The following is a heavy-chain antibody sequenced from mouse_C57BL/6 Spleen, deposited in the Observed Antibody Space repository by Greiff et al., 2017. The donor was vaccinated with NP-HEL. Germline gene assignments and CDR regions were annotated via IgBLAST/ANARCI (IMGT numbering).Heavy chain of an antibody. D-gene: IGHD2-4*01. CDR3: ARQGGISPYAMDY. CDR2: IWRDGST. CDR1: GFSLTSYC. J-gene: IGHJ4*01. V-gene: IGHV2-6-1*01. Sequence: QVQLKQSGPGLVAPSPSLSITCTASGFSLTSYCVHWVRQPPGKGLEWLVVIWRDGSTTYNSPLNSRLSTSTVNSKSQVFLKMNRLQTDDTAMYYCARQGGISPYAMDYWGQGTSVTVSS.